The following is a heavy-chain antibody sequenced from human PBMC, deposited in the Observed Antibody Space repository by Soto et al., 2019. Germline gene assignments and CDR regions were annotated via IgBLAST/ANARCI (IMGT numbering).Heavy chain of an antibody. Sequence: QPGGSLRLSCAASGFTFSSYAMHWVRQAPGKGLEWVAVISYDGSNKYYADSVKGRFTISRDNSKNTLYLQMNSLRAEDTAVYYCASLRFLEWLFAAATFDYWGQGTLVTVSS. CDR3: ASLRFLEWLFAAATFDY. CDR2: ISYDGSNK. D-gene: IGHD3-3*01. V-gene: IGHV3-30-3*01. J-gene: IGHJ4*02. CDR1: GFTFSSYA.